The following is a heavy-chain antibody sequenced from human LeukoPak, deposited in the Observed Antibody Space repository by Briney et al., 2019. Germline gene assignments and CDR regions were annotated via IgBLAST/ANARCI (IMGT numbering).Heavy chain of an antibody. CDR3: SRGDHDY. V-gene: IGHV4-4*07. CDR1: GGSISNYY. J-gene: IGHJ4*02. CDR2: VYSSGST. Sequence: SETPSLTCTVSGGSISNYYWSWIRQPAGKGLEWIGRVYSSGSTNYNPSLKSRVTMSVDTSKNQFSLKLSSVTAADTAVYYCSRGDHDYWGQGTLVTVSS.